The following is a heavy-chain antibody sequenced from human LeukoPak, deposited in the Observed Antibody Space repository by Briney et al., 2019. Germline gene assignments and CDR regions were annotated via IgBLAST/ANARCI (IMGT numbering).Heavy chain of an antibody. CDR1: SGSLSSYY. Sequence: SQTLSLTCTVSSGSLSSYYGSWVRRPAGKGLEWIGRIYTSGSTDYNPSLKRRVTMSVDTSKKQFSLKLRSVTAADTAVYYCARDEWISSSWVNWFDPWGQGTLVTVSS. CDR3: ARDEWISSSWVNWFDP. CDR2: IYTSGST. D-gene: IGHD6-13*01. J-gene: IGHJ5*02. V-gene: IGHV4-4*07.